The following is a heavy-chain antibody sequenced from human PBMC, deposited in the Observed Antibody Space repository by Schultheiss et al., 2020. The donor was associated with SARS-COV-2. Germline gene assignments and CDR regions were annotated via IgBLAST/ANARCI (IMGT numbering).Heavy chain of an antibody. D-gene: IGHD3-9*01. V-gene: IGHV4-34*01. J-gene: IGHJ4*02. CDR1: GGSFSGYY. Sequence: SETLSLTCAVYGGSFSGYYWSWIRQPPGKGLEWIGEINHSGSTNYNPSLKSRVTISVDTSKNQFSLKLSSVTAADTAVYYCARTLTGPSHFDYWGQGTLVTVSS. CDR3: ARTLTGPSHFDY. CDR2: INHSGST.